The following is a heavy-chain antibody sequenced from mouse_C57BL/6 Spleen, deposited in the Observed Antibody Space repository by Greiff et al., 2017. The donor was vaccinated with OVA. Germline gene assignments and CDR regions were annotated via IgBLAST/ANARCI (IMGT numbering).Heavy chain of an antibody. J-gene: IGHJ2*01. D-gene: IGHD1-1*01. CDR2: IDPSDSET. V-gene: IGHV1-52*01. CDR3: ARWGTTVVDYFDY. Sequence: VQLQQPGAELVRPGSSVKLSCKASGYTFTSYWMHWVKQRPIQGLEWIGNIDPSDSETHYHQKFKDKATLTVDKSSSTAYMQLSSLTAEDSAVDYGARWGTTVVDYFDYWGQGTTLTVSS. CDR1: GYTFTSYW.